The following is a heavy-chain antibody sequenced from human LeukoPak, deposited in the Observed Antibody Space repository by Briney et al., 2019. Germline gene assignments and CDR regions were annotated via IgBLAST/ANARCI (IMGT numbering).Heavy chain of an antibody. CDR1: GFTFSSYA. V-gene: IGHV3-30-3*01. D-gene: IGHD3-22*01. CDR2: ISYDGSNK. J-gene: IGHJ4*02. Sequence: PGGSLRLSCAASGFTFSSYAMHWVRQAPGKGLEWVAVISYDGSNKCYADSVKGRFTISRDNSKNTLYLQMNSLRAEDTAVYYCARVGGTMIVVDPLGYWGQGTLVTVSS. CDR3: ARVGGTMIVVDPLGY.